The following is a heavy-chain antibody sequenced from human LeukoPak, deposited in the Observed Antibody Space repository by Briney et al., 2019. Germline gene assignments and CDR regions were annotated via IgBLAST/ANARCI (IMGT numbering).Heavy chain of an antibody. CDR2: INPNSGGT. D-gene: IGHD3-22*01. J-gene: IGHJ4*02. Sequence: ASVKVSCKASEYTFTDYYIHWVRQAPGQGLEWMGWINPNSGGTKYAQRFQGRVTMTRDTSISTAYMELSRLRSDDTAVYYCARAYGSSGHPFDNWGQGTLVSVSS. CDR1: EYTFTDYY. V-gene: IGHV1-2*02. CDR3: ARAYGSSGHPFDN.